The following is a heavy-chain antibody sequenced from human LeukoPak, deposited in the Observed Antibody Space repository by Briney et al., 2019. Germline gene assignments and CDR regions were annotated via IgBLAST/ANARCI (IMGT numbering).Heavy chain of an antibody. CDR3: ARGSYYYDSSGYYSPFDY. Sequence: ASVKVSCTASGGTFSSYAISWVRQAPGQGLEWVGGIIPIFGTANYAQKFQGRVTITADESTSTAYMELSSLRSEDTAVYYCARGSYYYDSSGYYSPFDYWGQGTLVTVSS. V-gene: IGHV1-69*13. CDR2: IIPIFGTA. D-gene: IGHD3-22*01. CDR1: GGTFSSYA. J-gene: IGHJ4*02.